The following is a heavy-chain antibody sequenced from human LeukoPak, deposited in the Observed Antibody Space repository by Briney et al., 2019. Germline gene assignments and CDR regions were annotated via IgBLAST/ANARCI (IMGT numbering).Heavy chain of an antibody. J-gene: IGHJ4*02. V-gene: IGHV3-48*03. Sequence: GGSLGLSCAASGFTFGSYEMNWVRQAPGKGLEWVSYIIGRGNTKNYADSVKGRFTISGDNAKNSLYLQMNSLRAEDTAVYYCARKLSAYSSEWGQGTLVTVSS. CDR1: GFTFGSYE. D-gene: IGHD6-19*01. CDR3: ARKLSAYSSE. CDR2: IIGRGNTK.